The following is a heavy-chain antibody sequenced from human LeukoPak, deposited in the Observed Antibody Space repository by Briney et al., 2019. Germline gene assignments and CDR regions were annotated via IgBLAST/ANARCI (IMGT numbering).Heavy chain of an antibody. Sequence: ASVKVSCKVSGYTLTELSMHWVRQAPGKGLEWMGGFDPEDGETIYAQKFQGRVTITRDTSTSTVYMELSSLRSEDTAVYYCARDRRRYSSGWYPIDYWGQGTLVTVSS. V-gene: IGHV1-24*01. CDR1: GYTLTELS. J-gene: IGHJ4*02. D-gene: IGHD6-19*01. CDR2: FDPEDGET. CDR3: ARDRRRYSSGWYPIDY.